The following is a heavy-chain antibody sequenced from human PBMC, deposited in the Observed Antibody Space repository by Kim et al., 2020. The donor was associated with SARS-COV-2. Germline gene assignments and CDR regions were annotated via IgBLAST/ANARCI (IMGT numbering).Heavy chain of an antibody. CDR1: GGSFSGYY. CDR3: ARGHSGRDY. CDR2: INHSGST. D-gene: IGHD5-12*01. J-gene: IGHJ4*02. V-gene: IGHV4-34*01. Sequence: SETLSLTCAVYGGSFSGYYWSWIRQPPGKGLEWIGEINHSGSTNYNPSLKSRVTISVDTSKNQFSLKLSSVTAADTAVYYCARGHSGRDYWGQGTLVTVS.